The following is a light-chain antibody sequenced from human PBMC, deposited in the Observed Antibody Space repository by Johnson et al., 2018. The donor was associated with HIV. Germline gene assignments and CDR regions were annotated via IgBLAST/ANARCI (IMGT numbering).Light chain of an antibody. Sequence: QSVLTQPPSVSAAPGQRVNISCSGNISNIESYFVSWYQQLPGAAPTLLIYEDNKRPSGIPDRFSGSKSGATATLGITGLQTGDEADYYCGTWDSSLSVFYVFGTGTKVTVL. J-gene: IGLJ1*01. CDR2: EDN. CDR1: ISNIESYF. V-gene: IGLV1-51*02. CDR3: GTWDSSLSVFYV.